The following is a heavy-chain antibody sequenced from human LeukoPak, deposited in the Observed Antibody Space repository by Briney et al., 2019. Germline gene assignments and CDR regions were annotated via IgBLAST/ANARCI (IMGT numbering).Heavy chain of an antibody. CDR2: ISSSSSYI. CDR3: ARWEYYYDSSGYLDY. V-gene: IGHV3-21*01. Sequence: GSLRLSCAASGFTFSSYSMNWVRQAPGKGLVWVSSISSSSSYIYYADSVKGRFTISRDNAKNSLYLQMNSLRAEDTAVYYCARWEYYYDSSGYLDYWGQGTLVTVSS. CDR1: GFTFSSYS. J-gene: IGHJ4*02. D-gene: IGHD3-22*01.